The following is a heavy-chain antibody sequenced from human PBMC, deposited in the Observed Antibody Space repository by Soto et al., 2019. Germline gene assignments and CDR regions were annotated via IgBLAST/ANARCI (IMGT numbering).Heavy chain of an antibody. CDR1: GITFINAW. V-gene: IGHV3-15*01. Sequence: ERQLVESGGGLVKPGASLRLSCAVSGITFINAWMSWVRQAPGKGLEWVARIKSKANGETTDYAAPVKGRFTISRDDSKNILYLQLNNLKAEDTAVYYCITDPGEYETFWGQGTLVTVSS. D-gene: IGHD4-17*01. J-gene: IGHJ4*02. CDR3: ITDPGEYETF. CDR2: IKSKANGETT.